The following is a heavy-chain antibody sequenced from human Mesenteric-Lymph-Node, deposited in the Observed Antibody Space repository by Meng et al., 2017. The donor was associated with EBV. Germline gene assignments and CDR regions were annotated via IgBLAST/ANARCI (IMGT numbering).Heavy chain of an antibody. CDR3: ARENPARGNWFDP. V-gene: IGHV4-61*01. J-gene: IGHJ5*02. D-gene: IGHD3-10*01. CDR2: VYYSGST. Sequence: QVQLKESGPGLLKRSETLSLTCSVSGGSVSSTSYYWSWIRQPPGKRLEWIGYVYYSGSTKYNPSLKSRVTISVDTSKNQFSLNLYSVTAADTAVYYCARENPARGNWFDPWGQGALVTVSS. CDR1: GGSVSSTSYY.